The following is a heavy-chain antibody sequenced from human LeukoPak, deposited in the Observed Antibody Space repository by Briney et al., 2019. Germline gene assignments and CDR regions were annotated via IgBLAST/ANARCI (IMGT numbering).Heavy chain of an antibody. CDR2: IYPGDSDT. Sequence: GESLKISCEACGYSFTTYWIGWVRQMPGKGLEWMGIIYPGDSDTRYSPSFQGQVTISADKSISTAYLQWSSLKASDTAMYYCARLMDSGNYQFDYWGQGTLVTVSS. CDR1: GYSFTTYW. CDR3: ARLMDSGNYQFDY. D-gene: IGHD3-22*01. J-gene: IGHJ4*02. V-gene: IGHV5-51*01.